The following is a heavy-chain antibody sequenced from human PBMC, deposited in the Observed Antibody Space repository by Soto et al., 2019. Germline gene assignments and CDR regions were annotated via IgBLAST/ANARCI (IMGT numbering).Heavy chain of an antibody. CDR3: ARARLSNGDPNIYFFYGLDV. V-gene: IGHV1-69*01. J-gene: IGHJ6*02. D-gene: IGHD3-10*01. Sequence: QVQLVQSGAEVKRPGSSVKDSCKASGDMFRNSAFTWVRQAPGQGLAWMGVIIPLFRKTDVAQKFQGRVNLTVDESTSSLYMEVSSLTSEDTAVYYCARARLSNGDPNIYFFYGLDVWGQGTTITVSS. CDR1: GDMFRNSA. CDR2: IIPLFRKT.